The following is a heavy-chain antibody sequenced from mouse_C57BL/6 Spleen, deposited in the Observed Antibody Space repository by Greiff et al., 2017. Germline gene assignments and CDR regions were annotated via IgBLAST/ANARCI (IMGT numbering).Heavy chain of an antibody. CDR2: IWSGGST. D-gene: IGHD1-1*01. V-gene: IGHV2-2*01. CDR1: GFSLTSYG. CDR3: ARKSRPYGSSYEAMDY. Sequence: VQLQQSGPGLVQPSQSLSITCPVSGFSLTSYGVHWVRQSPGKGLEWLGVIWSGGSTDYNAAFISRLSISKDNSKSQVFFKMNSLQADDTARYYWARKSRPYGSSYEAMDYWGQGTSVTVSS. J-gene: IGHJ4*01.